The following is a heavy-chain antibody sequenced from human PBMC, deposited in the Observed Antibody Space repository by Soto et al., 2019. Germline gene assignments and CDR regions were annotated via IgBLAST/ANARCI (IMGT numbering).Heavy chain of an antibody. J-gene: IGHJ6*03. CDR1: GGSISSYY. V-gene: IGHV4-59*01. D-gene: IGHD2-15*01. CDR2: IYYSGST. Sequence: PSETLSLTCTVSGGSISSYYWSWIRQPPGKGLEWIGYIYYSGSTNYNPSLKSRVTISVDTSKNQFSLKLSSVTAADTAVYYCARGLEYCSGGSCYTGYYYYYYMDVWGKGTTVTVSS. CDR3: ARGLEYCSGGSCYTGYYYYYYMDV.